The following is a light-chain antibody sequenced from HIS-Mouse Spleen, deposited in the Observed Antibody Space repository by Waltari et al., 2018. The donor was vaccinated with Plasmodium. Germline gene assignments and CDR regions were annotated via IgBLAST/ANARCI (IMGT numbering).Light chain of an antibody. CDR2: GAS. Sequence: EIVMTQSPATLSVSPGERATLSCRASPSVSSNLAWYQQKPGHAPRPLIYGASTRATGIPARFSGSGSGKECTLTISSLQSEDFAVYYCQQYNNWSFTFGPGTKVDIK. V-gene: IGKV3-15*01. J-gene: IGKJ3*01. CDR1: PSVSSN. CDR3: QQYNNWSFT.